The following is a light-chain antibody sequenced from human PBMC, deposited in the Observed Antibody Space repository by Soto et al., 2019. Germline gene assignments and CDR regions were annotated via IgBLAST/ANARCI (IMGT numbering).Light chain of an antibody. Sequence: EIVMTPSPATLSVSPGERTTLSCRASQSVSSNLAWYQQKPGQAPRLLIYGASIRATGIPARFSGSGSGTEFTLTISSLQSEDFAVYYCQQYNNWPTWTFGQGTKVDIK. V-gene: IGKV3-15*01. CDR3: QQYNNWPTWT. J-gene: IGKJ1*01. CDR1: QSVSSN. CDR2: GAS.